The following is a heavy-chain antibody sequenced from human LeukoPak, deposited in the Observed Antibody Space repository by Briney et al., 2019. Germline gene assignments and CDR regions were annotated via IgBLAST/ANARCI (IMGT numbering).Heavy chain of an antibody. D-gene: IGHD6-13*01. CDR1: RVSISSYY. CDR2: IYYSGSN. CDR3: ATAAARTLDYFDY. J-gene: IGHJ4*02. V-gene: IGHV4-59*01. Sequence: ASETLSLTCTVSRVSISSYYWSWIRQPPGKGLEWIGYIYYSGSNNYNPSLKSRVTISVDTSKNQFSLRLSSVTAADTAVYYCATAAARTLDYFDYWGQGTLVSVS.